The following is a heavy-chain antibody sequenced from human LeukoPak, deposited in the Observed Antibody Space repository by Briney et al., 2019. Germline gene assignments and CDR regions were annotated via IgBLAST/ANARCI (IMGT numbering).Heavy chain of an antibody. CDR1: GFTFSSYP. CDR3: ARDATSGWSFDY. D-gene: IGHD6-19*01. J-gene: IGHJ4*02. Sequence: PGVSPRLSCTASGFTFSSYPMRWVRQAPGKGLEYVSAILGNGDSSFYADSVKGRFTISRDNSKNTLYLQMGSLRPDDMAVYYCARDATSGWSFDYWGQGTQVTVSS. CDR2: ILGNGDSS. V-gene: IGHV3-64*02.